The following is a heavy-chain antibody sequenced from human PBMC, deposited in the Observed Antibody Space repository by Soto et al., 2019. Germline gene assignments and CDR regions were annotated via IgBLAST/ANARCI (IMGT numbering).Heavy chain of an antibody. Sequence: GXPLILSCEASGFMFSTHTMNCVRQAPGKGLEWVAQICRGGDVTSYAASVKGRFTISRDNSKDTLYLQMNSLRAEDTAIYYCAKGFDRNSFDSWGRGTLVTVSS. CDR3: AKGFDRNSFDS. CDR1: GFMFSTHT. V-gene: IGHV3-23*01. D-gene: IGHD1-26*01. J-gene: IGHJ4*02. CDR2: ICRGGDVT.